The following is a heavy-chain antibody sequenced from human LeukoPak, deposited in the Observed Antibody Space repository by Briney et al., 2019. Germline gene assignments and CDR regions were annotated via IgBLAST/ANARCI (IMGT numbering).Heavy chain of an antibody. D-gene: IGHD2-15*01. CDR3: ARPYCSGGSCHDFFDY. CDR1: GYTLTAYY. V-gene: IGHV1-2*02. Sequence: GASVKVSCKASGYTLTAYYMHWVRQAPGQGLEWVGWINPHTGGTNYAQKFQGRVTMTRDTSISTAYMELSRLRSDDTAVYYCARPYCSGGSCHDFFDYWGQGTLVTVSS. J-gene: IGHJ4*02. CDR2: INPHTGGT.